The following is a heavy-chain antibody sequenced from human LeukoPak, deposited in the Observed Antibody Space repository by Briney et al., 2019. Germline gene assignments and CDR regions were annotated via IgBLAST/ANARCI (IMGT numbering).Heavy chain of an antibody. Sequence: GGSLRLSCAASGFTFSSYAIHWVRQAPGKGLEWVAVISFDGSNEYYANSVKGRFTISRDNSKNTLYLQMNSLRPDDTAVYYCARDHYYDSSGLGYWGQGDLGTVSS. CDR2: ISFDGSNE. CDR3: ARDHYYDSSGLGY. V-gene: IGHV3-30*01. D-gene: IGHD3-22*01. J-gene: IGHJ4*02. CDR1: GFTFSSYA.